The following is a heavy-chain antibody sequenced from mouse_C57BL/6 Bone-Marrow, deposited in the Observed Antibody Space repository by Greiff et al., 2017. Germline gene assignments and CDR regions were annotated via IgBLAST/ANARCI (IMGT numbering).Heavy chain of an antibody. V-gene: IGHV1-81*01. J-gene: IGHJ3*01. CDR1: GYTFTSYG. Sequence: QVQLKQSGAELARPGASVKLSCKASGYTFTSYGISWVKQRTGQGLEWIGEIYPRSGNTYYNEKFKGKATLTADKSSSTAYMELRSLTSEDSAVYFCASPYDYGGTWFAYWGQGTLVTVSA. CDR2: IYPRSGNT. CDR3: ASPYDYGGTWFAY. D-gene: IGHD2-4*01.